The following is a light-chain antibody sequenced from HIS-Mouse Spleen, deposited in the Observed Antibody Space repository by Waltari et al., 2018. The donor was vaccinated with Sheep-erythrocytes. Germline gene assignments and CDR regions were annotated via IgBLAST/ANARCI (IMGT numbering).Light chain of an antibody. Sequence: QSALTQPRSVSGSPGQSVTISCTGTSRYVGGYNYVPWYQQHPGKAPKLMIYDVTKRPSGVPDRFSGSKSGNTASLTISGLQAEDEADYYCCSYAGSYTFWVFGGGTKLTVL. J-gene: IGLJ3*02. CDR1: SRYVGGYNY. CDR2: DVT. CDR3: CSYAGSYTFWV. V-gene: IGLV2-11*01.